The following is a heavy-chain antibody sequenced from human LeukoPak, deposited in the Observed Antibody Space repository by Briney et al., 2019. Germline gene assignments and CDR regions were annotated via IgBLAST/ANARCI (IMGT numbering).Heavy chain of an antibody. CDR3: AREGGWYVYYMDV. V-gene: IGHV3-9*01. J-gene: IGHJ6*03. CDR2: ISWNSGSI. CDR1: GFTFDDYA. Sequence: GRSLRLSCAASGFTFDDYAMHWVRQAPGKGLEWVSGISWNSGSIGYADSVKGRFTISRDNAKNSLYLQMNSLRAEDTALYYCAREGGWYVYYMDVWGKGTTVTISS. D-gene: IGHD6-19*01.